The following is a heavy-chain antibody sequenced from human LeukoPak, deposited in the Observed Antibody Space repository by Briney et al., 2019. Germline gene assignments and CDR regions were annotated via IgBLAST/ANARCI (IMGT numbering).Heavy chain of an antibody. Sequence: SETLSLTCAVYGGSFSGYYWSWIRQPPGKGLEWIGEINHSGSTNYNPSLKSRVTISVDTSKNQFSLKLSSVTGADTAVYYCSRLDGYTFGGVLGNDAFDIWGQGTMVTVSS. J-gene: IGHJ3*02. CDR2: INHSGST. CDR3: SRLDGYTFGGVLGNDAFDI. D-gene: IGHD3-16*02. V-gene: IGHV4-34*01. CDR1: GGSFSGYY.